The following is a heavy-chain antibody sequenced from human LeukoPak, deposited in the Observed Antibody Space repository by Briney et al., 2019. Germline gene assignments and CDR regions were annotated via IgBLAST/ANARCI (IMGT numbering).Heavy chain of an antibody. Sequence: SQTLSLTCIVSGGSISGGFYWTWIRQCPGEALEWIGHVYYSGSTFYNPSLKSRVTISVDTSRSQFSLRLRSVTAADTAVYYCARDMSDAHWFFDVWGRGTLVTVSS. CDR2: VYYSGST. V-gene: IGHV4-31*03. CDR3: ARDMSDAHWFFDV. D-gene: IGHD3-10*02. CDR1: GGSISGGFY. J-gene: IGHJ2*01.